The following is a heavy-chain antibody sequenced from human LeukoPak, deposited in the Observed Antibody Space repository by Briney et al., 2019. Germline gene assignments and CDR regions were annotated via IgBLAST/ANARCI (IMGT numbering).Heavy chain of an antibody. J-gene: IGHJ2*01. V-gene: IGHV4-59*01. CDR2: IYHSGST. Sequence: SETLSLTCSVYGVSISPYYWSWIRQPPGKGLEWLGHIYHSGSTNYNPSLESRVTISVDTSKNQFSLKLSSVTAADTAVYYCARDLLSYDILTGYYGGYFDLWGRGTLVTVSS. CDR3: ARDLLSYDILTGYYGGYFDL. D-gene: IGHD3-9*01. CDR1: GVSISPYY.